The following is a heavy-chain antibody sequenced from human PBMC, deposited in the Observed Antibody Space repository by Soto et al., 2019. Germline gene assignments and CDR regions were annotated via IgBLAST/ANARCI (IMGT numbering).Heavy chain of an antibody. Sequence: ASVKVSCKASGYTFTSYGISWVRQAPGQGLEWMGWISAYNGNTNYAQKLQGRVTMTTDTSTSTAYMELRSLRSDDTAVYYCAVIEYSRSVGPLLVYWDQGTLVTDPS. J-gene: IGHJ4*02. CDR3: AVIEYSRSVGPLLVY. CDR1: GYTFTSYG. CDR2: ISAYNGNT. D-gene: IGHD6-6*01. V-gene: IGHV1-18*01.